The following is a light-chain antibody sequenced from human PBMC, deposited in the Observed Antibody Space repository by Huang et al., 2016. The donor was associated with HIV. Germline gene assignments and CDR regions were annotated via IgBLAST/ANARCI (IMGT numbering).Light chain of an antibody. J-gene: IGKJ1*01. CDR3: QQYAYTPPT. CDR2: VAS. Sequence: EIVLTQSPGTLSLSPGERATLSCSASQRVTSNYLAWYQQKFGQAPRLLIYVASTRATGFPGRFSGSGSGTDFTLTISRLEPEDIAVYYCQQYAYTPPTFGQGTKVEIK. CDR1: QRVTSNY. V-gene: IGKV3-20*01.